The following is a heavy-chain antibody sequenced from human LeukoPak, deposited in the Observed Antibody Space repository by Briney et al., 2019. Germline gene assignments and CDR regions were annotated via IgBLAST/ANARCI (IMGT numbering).Heavy chain of an antibody. D-gene: IGHD5-24*01. J-gene: IGHJ3*02. CDR3: ARVPERWLQSGGAFDM. Sequence: SETLSLTCTVSTDSICSYYWSWIRQPPGKGLEWVGYIYYSSTNYNPSLKSRVTISMDTSKNQFSLKLRSVTAADTAMYYCARVPERWLQSGGAFDMWGQGTMVTVSS. CDR2: IYYSST. V-gene: IGHV4-59*01. CDR1: TDSICSYY.